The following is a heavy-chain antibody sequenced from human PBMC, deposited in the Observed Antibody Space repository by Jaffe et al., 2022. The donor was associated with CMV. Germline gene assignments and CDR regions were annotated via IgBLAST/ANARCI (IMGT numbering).Heavy chain of an antibody. Sequence: QVDLVQSGAEVKRPGASVKVSCKASGYTFTNYGINWVRQAPGQGLEWLGWISAYNGNTIYAQKFQDRVYITTDTSTSTAFMELRSLRSDDTAVYFCARGRDCDSTRCPSNYWGQGTLVTVSS. CDR2: ISAYNGNT. CDR1: GYTFTNYG. V-gene: IGHV1-18*04. D-gene: IGHD2-2*01. J-gene: IGHJ4*02. CDR3: ARGRDCDSTRCPSNY.